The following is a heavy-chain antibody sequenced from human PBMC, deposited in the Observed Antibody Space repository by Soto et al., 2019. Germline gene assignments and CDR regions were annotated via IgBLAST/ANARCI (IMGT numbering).Heavy chain of an antibody. J-gene: IGHJ5*02. D-gene: IGHD6-13*01. CDR3: ASGLRGIGSAGAVAWFDP. CDR2: INHSGNT. CDR1: GGSFSGYY. Sequence: QVQLHQWGAGLLKPSETLSLTCAVYGGSFSGYYWSWIRQPPGKGLGWVGEINHSGNTNYNPSLKSRVTMSVDSSKNQFSLKLNSVTDADTAVYYCASGLRGIGSAGAVAWFDPWGQGSLVTVSS. V-gene: IGHV4-34*01.